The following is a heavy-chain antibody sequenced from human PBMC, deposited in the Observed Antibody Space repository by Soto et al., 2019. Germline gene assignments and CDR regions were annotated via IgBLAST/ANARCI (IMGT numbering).Heavy chain of an antibody. CDR1: GFTFSSYS. D-gene: IGHD6-13*01. CDR3: AREAGGLINSSSRYRFLDY. V-gene: IGHV3-21*01. Sequence: EVQLVESGGGLVKPGGSLRLSCAASGFTFSSYSMNWVRQAPGKGLEWVPSISSSSSYIYYADSVKGRFTISRDNAKNSLYLQMNGLRAEDTAVYYCAREAGGLINSSSRYRFLDYWGQGTLVTVSS. CDR2: ISSSSSYI. J-gene: IGHJ4*02.